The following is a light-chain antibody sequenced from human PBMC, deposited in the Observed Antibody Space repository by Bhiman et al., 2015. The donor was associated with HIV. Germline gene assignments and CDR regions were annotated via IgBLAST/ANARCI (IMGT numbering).Light chain of an antibody. CDR1: NIGSRS. Sequence: SYELTQPPSVSVAPGETARITCAANNIGSRSVHWYQQKPGQAPVVVIYRDTERASGIPERFSGSSSGTRVTLTISGVQTEDEAVYFCQSVDNFVIFGGGTKLTVL. V-gene: IGLV3-25*03. CDR2: RDT. CDR3: QSVDNFVI. J-gene: IGLJ2*01.